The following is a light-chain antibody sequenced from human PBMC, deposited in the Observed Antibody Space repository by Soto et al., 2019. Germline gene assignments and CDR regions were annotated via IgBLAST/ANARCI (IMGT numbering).Light chain of an antibody. CDR2: GNS. V-gene: IGLV1-40*01. CDR1: SSNIGAGYD. CDR3: QSYDSSLSGYV. Sequence: VLTQPPSVSGAPGQRVTISCTGSSSNIGAGYDVHWYQQLPGTAPKLLIYGNSNRPSGVPDRFSGSKSGTSASLAITGLQXEDEADYYCQSYDSSLSGYVFGTGTKVTAL. J-gene: IGLJ1*01.